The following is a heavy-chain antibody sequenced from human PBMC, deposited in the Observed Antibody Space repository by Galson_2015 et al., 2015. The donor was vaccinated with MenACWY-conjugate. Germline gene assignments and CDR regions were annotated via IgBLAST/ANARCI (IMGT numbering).Heavy chain of an antibody. CDR3: AREEWRSGSGSYNSY. V-gene: IGHV3-7*03. CDR2: IKQDGSEK. D-gene: IGHD3-10*01. CDR1: GFTLSTYW. J-gene: IGHJ4*02. Sequence: SLRLSCAASGFTLSTYWMSWVRQAPGQGLEWVANIKQDGSEKYYVGSVKGRFTISRDNAKNSVYLQMNSLGADDTAVYYCAREEWRSGSGSYNSYWGQGTLVTVSS.